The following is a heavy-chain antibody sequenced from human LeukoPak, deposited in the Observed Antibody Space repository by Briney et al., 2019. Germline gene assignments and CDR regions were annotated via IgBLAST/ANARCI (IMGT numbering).Heavy chain of an antibody. Sequence: SETLSLTCTVSGGSISSYYWSWIRQPAGKGLEWIGRIYTSGSTNYNPSLKSRVTMSVDTSKNQFSLKLSSVTAADTAVYYCASHLYCSSTSCYSVDYWGQGTLVTVSS. CDR2: IYTSGST. CDR1: GGSISSYY. CDR3: ASHLYCSSTSCYSVDY. J-gene: IGHJ4*02. V-gene: IGHV4-4*07. D-gene: IGHD2-2*01.